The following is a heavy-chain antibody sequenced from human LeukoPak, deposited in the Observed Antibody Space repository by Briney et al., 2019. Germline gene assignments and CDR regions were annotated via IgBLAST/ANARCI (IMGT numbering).Heavy chain of an antibody. CDR2: ISAYNGNT. Sequence: ASVKVSCKASGYTFTNYGISWVRQAPGQGLEWMGWISAYNGNTNYAQKFQGRVTMTTDTSTGTAYMELRSLRSDDTAVYYCARDRDYGDYNTQDLFVYWGQGTLVTVSS. V-gene: IGHV1-18*01. CDR3: ARDRDYGDYNTQDLFVY. CDR1: GYTFTNYG. D-gene: IGHD4-17*01. J-gene: IGHJ4*02.